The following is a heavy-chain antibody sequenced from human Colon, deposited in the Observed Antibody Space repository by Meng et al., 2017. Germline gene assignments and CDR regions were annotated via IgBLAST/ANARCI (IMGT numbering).Heavy chain of an antibody. CDR2: ISMSGSAT. J-gene: IGHJ6*02. D-gene: IGHD5-12*01. CDR3: AKDREVATINYYGFDV. CDR1: GFPFSAYG. Sequence: GGSLRLSCAASGFPFSAYGMTWVRQAPGKGLEWVSGISMSGSATYYADSVKGRFTISRDNSKNTLYLQMNSLRAEDTAVYYCAKDREVATINYYGFDVWGQGTTVTVSS. V-gene: IGHV3-23*01.